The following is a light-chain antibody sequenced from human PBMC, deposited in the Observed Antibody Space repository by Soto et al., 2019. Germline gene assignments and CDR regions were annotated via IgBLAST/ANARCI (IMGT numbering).Light chain of an antibody. V-gene: IGLV2-8*01. CDR2: DVT. CDR1: SSDVGDYDY. J-gene: IGLJ2*01. CDR3: GSYAGRNPFV. Sequence: QSVLTQPPSASGSPGQSVTISCTGTSSDVGDYDYVSWYQHHPGKAPKLIIYDVTKRPSGVPDRFSGSKSGTTASLTVSGLQAEDEADYYCGSYAGRNPFVFGGGTKLTVL.